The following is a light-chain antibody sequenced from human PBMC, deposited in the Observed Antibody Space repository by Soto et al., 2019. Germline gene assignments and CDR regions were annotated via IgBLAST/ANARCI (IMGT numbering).Light chain of an antibody. V-gene: IGKV4-1*01. CDR2: WAS. CDR1: QSLLYTSNNKNY. CDR3: QQYYNTPYT. Sequence: DIVMTQSPDSLAVSLGERATINCKSSQSLLYTSNNKNYLAWYQQKPGQPPKLLIYWASTRESGVPDRFSGSGSGTDFTLTNSSLQAEDVAVFYCQQYYNTPYTFGQGTKLEIK. J-gene: IGKJ2*01.